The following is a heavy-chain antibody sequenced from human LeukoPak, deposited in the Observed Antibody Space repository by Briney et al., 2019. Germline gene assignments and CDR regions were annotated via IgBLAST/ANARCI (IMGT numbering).Heavy chain of an antibody. Sequence: SVKVSCKASGGTFSSYAISWVRPAPGQGLEWMGRIIPILGIANYAQKFQGRVTTTADKSTSTAYMELSSLRSEDTAVYYCARAGGGMATTWRGFDYWGQGTLVTVSS. CDR2: IIPILGIA. J-gene: IGHJ4*02. CDR3: ARAGGGMATTWRGFDY. D-gene: IGHD5-24*01. CDR1: GGTFSSYA. V-gene: IGHV1-69*04.